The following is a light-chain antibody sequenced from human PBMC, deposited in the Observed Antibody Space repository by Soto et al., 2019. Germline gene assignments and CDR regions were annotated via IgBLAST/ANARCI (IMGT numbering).Light chain of an antibody. Sequence: DIRMTQSPSTLSSSFGDRVTITFLASQSISTWLAWYQQKPGRAPKLLIYDSSSLESGVPSRFSGSGSGTEFSLTISSLQPDDFATYYCQQYDSFSSTFGQGTRLEIK. CDR1: QSISTW. J-gene: IGKJ5*01. CDR2: DSS. V-gene: IGKV1-5*01. CDR3: QQYDSFSST.